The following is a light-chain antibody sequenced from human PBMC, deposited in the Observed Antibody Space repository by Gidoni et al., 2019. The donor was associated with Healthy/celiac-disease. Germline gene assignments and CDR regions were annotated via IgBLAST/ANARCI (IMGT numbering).Light chain of an antibody. Sequence: EIVLTQSPCTLSLSPGERATLSCRASQSVSSSYLAWYQQKPGQAPRLLIYGASSRATGSPDRFSGSGSGTDFTLTISRLEPEDFAVYYCQQYGSSPRTFGQGTKVEIK. CDR3: QQYGSSPRT. CDR1: QSVSSSY. CDR2: GAS. V-gene: IGKV3-20*01. J-gene: IGKJ1*01.